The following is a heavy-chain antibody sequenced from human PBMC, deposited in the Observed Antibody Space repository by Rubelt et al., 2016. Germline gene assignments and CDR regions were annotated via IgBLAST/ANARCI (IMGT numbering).Heavy chain of an antibody. CDR3: ARGSRYYDSSGYYRPPFDY. CDR1: GGSFSGYY. CDR2: INHSGST. Sequence: QVQLQQWGAGLLKPSETLSLTCAVYGGSFSGYYWSWIRQPPGKGLEWIGEINHSGSTNYNPSLKSGVTISVDTSKNQFSLKLSSVTAADTAVYYCARGSRYYDSSGYYRPPFDYWGQGTLVTVSS. J-gene: IGHJ4*02. V-gene: IGHV4-34*01. D-gene: IGHD3-22*01.